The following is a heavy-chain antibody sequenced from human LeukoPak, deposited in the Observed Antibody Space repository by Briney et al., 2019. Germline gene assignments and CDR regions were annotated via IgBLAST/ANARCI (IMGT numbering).Heavy chain of an antibody. Sequence: SETLSLTCTVSGGSISSYYWSWIRQPAGKGLEWIGRIYTSGSTNYNPSLKSRVTISVDKSKNQFSLKLSSVTAADTAVYYCARGGAYNSSYYYYMDVWGKGTTVTVSS. CDR1: GGSISSYY. V-gene: IGHV4-4*07. J-gene: IGHJ6*03. CDR3: ARGGAYNSSYYYYMDV. D-gene: IGHD6-6*01. CDR2: IYTSGST.